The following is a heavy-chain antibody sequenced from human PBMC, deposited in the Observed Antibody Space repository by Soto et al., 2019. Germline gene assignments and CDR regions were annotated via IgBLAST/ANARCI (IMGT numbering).Heavy chain of an antibody. D-gene: IGHD6-19*01. CDR3: ARGVAGSGFDL. Sequence: SQTLSLTCAISGDSVSSNTAAWNWIRSSPSRGLEWLGRTYYRSNWRHDFAVSVKSRITVNPDTSKNHFSLQLNSVTPDDTAVYYCARGVAGSGFDLWGQGTLVTVSS. V-gene: IGHV6-1*01. J-gene: IGHJ4*02. CDR2: TYYRSNWRH. CDR1: GDSVSSNTAA.